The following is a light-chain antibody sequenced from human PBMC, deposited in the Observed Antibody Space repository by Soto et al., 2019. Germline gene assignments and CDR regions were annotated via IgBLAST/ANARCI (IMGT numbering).Light chain of an antibody. CDR3: QQRSNWLIT. Sequence: EIVLTQSPATLSLSPGERATLSCRASQSVSSYLAWYQQKPGQAPRLLIYDASKRATGIPARFSGSGSGTDFTLTVSSLEPEDFAVYYCQQRSNWLITFGQGTRLEIK. CDR2: DAS. V-gene: IGKV3-11*01. CDR1: QSVSSY. J-gene: IGKJ5*01.